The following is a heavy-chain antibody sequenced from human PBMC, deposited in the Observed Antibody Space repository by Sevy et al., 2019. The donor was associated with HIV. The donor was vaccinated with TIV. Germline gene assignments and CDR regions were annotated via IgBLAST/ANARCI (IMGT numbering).Heavy chain of an antibody. CDR3: AKEGYFYYVDV. J-gene: IGHJ6*03. CDR2: ISHSDGST. V-gene: IGHV3-23*01. Sequence: GGSLRLSCAASGFTFNSYDMCWVRQAPGKGLEWVSTISHSDGSTYYADSVKGRFTISRDNSKNTLYLQMNSLRDEDTAVYYCAKEGYFYYVDVWGKGTTVTVSS. CDR1: GFTFNSYD.